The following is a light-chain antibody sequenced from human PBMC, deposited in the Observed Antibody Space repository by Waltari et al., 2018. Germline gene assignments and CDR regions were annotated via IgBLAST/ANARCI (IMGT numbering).Light chain of an antibody. V-gene: IGLV2-14*01. CDR1: SSDVGAYDS. CDR2: EVS. J-gene: IGLJ1*01. Sequence: QSALTQPASVSGSPGHSITISCTGTSSDVGAYDSVPWYQQYPGKAPKLMIFEVSNRPSGASIRFSGSKSGNTASLTISGLLPEDEADYYCSSFTTSSTQVFGTGTKVTVL. CDR3: SSFTTSSTQV.